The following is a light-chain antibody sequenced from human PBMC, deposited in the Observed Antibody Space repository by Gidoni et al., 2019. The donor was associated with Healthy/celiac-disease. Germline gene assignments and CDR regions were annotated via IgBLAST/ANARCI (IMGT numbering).Light chain of an antibody. V-gene: IGKV1-12*01. CDR1: QGISSW. J-gene: IGKJ4*01. Sequence: DIQRTKAPSSVSASVGDRVTITCRASQGISSWLAWYQQNPGKAPKLLIYAASSLQSGVPSRFSGSGSGTDFTLPLSSLQPDDFATYYCQQANSFPFTFGGGTKVEIK. CDR2: AAS. CDR3: QQANSFPFT.